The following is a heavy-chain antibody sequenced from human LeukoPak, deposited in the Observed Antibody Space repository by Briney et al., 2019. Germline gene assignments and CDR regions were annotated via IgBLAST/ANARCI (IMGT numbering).Heavy chain of an antibody. CDR3: ARVRSPRYFDY. V-gene: IGHV3-30*04. CDR2: ISYDGSNE. J-gene: IGHJ4*02. CDR1: GFTFSSYV. Sequence: GGSLRLSCAASGFTFSSYVMHWVRQAPGKGLEWVAIISYDGSNEYYADSVKGRFTISRDNAKNSLYLQMNSLRAEDTAVYYCARVRSPRYFDYWGQGTLVTVS.